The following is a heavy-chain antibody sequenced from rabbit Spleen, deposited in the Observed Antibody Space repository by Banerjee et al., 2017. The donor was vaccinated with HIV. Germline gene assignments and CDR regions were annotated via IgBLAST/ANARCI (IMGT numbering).Heavy chain of an antibody. CDR1: GFSFSNNYY. CDR2: IAGSSSGFT. V-gene: IGHV1S40*01. D-gene: IGHD8-1*01. Sequence: QSLEESGGDLVKPGASLTLTCTASGFSFSNNYYMCWVRQAPGKGLEWISCIAGSSSGFTYSATWAKGRFTCSKTSSTTVTLQMTSLTVADTATYFCARDTGSSFSSYGMDLCGPGTLVTVS. CDR3: ARDTGSSFSSYGMDL. J-gene: IGHJ6*01.